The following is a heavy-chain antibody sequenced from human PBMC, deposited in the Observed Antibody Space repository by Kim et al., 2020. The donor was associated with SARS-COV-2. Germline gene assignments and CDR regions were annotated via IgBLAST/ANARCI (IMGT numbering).Heavy chain of an antibody. CDR1: GYSFTSYW. Sequence: GESLKISCKGSGYSFTSYWISWVRQMPGKGLEGMGRIDPSDSYTNYSPSFQGHVTISADKSISTAYLQWSSLKASDTAMYYCARHEVATIGFFYYYYGMDVWGQGTTVTVSS. J-gene: IGHJ6*02. CDR2: IDPSDSYT. D-gene: IGHD5-12*01. CDR3: ARHEVATIGFFYYYYGMDV. V-gene: IGHV5-10-1*01.